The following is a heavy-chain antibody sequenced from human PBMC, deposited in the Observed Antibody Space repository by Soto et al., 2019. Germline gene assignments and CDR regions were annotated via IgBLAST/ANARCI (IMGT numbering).Heavy chain of an antibody. D-gene: IGHD3-22*01. Sequence: SVKVSCKASGGTFSSYAISWVRQAPGQGLEWMGGIIPIFGTANYAQKFQGRVTITADESTSTAYMELSSLRSEDTAVYYCARGSWDYDSSGYCLFDYWGQGTLVTVSS. CDR1: GGTFSSYA. CDR2: IIPIFGTA. V-gene: IGHV1-69*13. CDR3: ARGSWDYDSSGYCLFDY. J-gene: IGHJ4*02.